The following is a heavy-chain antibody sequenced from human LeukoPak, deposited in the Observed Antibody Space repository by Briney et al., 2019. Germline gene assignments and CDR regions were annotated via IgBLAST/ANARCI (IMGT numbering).Heavy chain of an antibody. Sequence: PGGSLRLSCAAAGFLVTNNYTSWVRQAPGKGLEWVSVIYSGGSTYYTDSVKGRFTISRDTSKNTLYLQMNSLRAEDTAVYYCAAQGVFSQGGYWGQGTLVTVSS. J-gene: IGHJ4*02. D-gene: IGHD6-13*01. CDR2: IYSGGST. CDR3: AAQGVFSQGGY. V-gene: IGHV3-53*01. CDR1: GFLVTNNY.